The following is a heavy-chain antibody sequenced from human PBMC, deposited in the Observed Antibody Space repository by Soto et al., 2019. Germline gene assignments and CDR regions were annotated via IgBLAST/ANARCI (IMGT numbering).Heavy chain of an antibody. CDR1: GGSISSGGYY. CDR3: ARHKELLHAFDI. D-gene: IGHD2-15*01. J-gene: IGHJ3*02. V-gene: IGHV4-31*03. Sequence: SETLSLTCTVSGGSISSGGYYWSWIRQHPGKGLEWIGYIYYSGSTYYNPSLKSRVTISVDTSKNQFSLKLSSVTAADTAVYYCARHKELLHAFDIWGQGTMVTVSS. CDR2: IYYSGST.